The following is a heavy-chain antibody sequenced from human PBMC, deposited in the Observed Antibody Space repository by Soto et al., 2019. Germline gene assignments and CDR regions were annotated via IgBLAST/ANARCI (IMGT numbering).Heavy chain of an antibody. Sequence: QVQLVESGGGVVQPGRSLRLSCAASGFTFSSYAMHWVRQAPGKGLEWVAVVSYDGSNKYYADSVKGRFTISRDNSKNTLYLQMTSLRAEDTAVYYWARDPWWSTAMVLWYFDLWGRGTLVTVSA. CDR1: GFTFSSYA. V-gene: IGHV3-30-3*01. CDR3: ARDPWWSTAMVLWYFDL. D-gene: IGHD5-18*01. J-gene: IGHJ2*01. CDR2: VSYDGSNK.